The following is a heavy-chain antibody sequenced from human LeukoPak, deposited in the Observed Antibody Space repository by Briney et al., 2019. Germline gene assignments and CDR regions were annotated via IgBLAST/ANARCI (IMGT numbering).Heavy chain of an antibody. J-gene: IGHJ5*02. CDR2: ISAYNGNT. D-gene: IGHD3-22*01. CDR3: AASWRDSSGYQLVFDP. CDR1: GYTFTSYG. V-gene: IGHV1-18*01. Sequence: ASVKVSCKASGYTFTSYGISWVRQAPGQGLEWMGWISAYNGNTNYAQKLQGGVTMTTDTSTSTAYMELRSLRSDDTAVYYCAASWRDSSGYQLVFDPWGQGTLVTVSS.